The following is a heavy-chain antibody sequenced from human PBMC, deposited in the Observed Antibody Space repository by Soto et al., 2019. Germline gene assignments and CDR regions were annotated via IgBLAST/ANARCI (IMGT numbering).Heavy chain of an antibody. Sequence: ASVKVSCKASGYTFTGYYMHWVRQAPGQGLEWMGWINPNSGGTNYAQKFQGWVTMTRDTSISTAYMELSRLRSDDTAVYYCARYRYSSGWYGDDAFDIWGQGTMVTVSS. CDR3: ARYRYSSGWYGDDAFDI. D-gene: IGHD6-19*01. CDR1: GYTFTGYY. J-gene: IGHJ3*02. V-gene: IGHV1-2*04. CDR2: INPNSGGT.